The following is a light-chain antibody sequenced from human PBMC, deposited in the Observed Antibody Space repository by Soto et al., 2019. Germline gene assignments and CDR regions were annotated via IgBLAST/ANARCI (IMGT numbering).Light chain of an antibody. CDR1: QSISNY. CDR3: QQSYSTPFT. J-gene: IGKJ4*01. CDR2: AAS. V-gene: IGKV1-39*01. Sequence: DIQMTQSPSSLSASVGDRVTITCRASQSISNYLNWYQQKPGKAPNLLIYAASSLQSGVTSRFRGSGSGTDFTLIISSLQPEDFATYSCQQSYSTPFTFGGGTKVEIK.